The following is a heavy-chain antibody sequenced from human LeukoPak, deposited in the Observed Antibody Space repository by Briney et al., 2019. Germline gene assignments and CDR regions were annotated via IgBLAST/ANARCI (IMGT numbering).Heavy chain of an antibody. D-gene: IGHD6-19*01. CDR3: ARDRSSGWFDY. J-gene: IGHJ4*02. V-gene: IGHV4-31*03. CDR2: IYYSGST. Sequence: PSETLSLTCTVSGGSISSAYYWSWIRQHPGKGLEYIGYIYYSGSTYYNPSLKSRVAMSVDTSKSQFSLKLSSVTAADTAVYYCARDRSSGWFDYWGQGTLVTVSS. CDR1: GGSISSAYY.